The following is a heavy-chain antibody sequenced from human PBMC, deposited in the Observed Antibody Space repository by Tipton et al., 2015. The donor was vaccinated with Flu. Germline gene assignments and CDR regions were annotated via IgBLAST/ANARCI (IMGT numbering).Heavy chain of an antibody. J-gene: IGHJ4*02. CDR1: GHSISSGYY. CDR2: IYQSGTT. V-gene: IGHV4-38-2*02. Sequence: TLSLTCTVSGHSISSGYYWGWIRQPPGKGLEWIGSIYQSGTTYYNPSLKSRVTISVDTSRNQFSLRLTSVTAADTAVYYCAKGPYSGDWYRFNYWGQGTLVTVSS. CDR3: AKGPYSGDWYRFNY. D-gene: IGHD6-19*01.